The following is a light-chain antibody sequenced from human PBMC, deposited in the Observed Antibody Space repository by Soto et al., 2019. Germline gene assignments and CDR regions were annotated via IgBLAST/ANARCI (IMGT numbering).Light chain of an antibody. CDR3: CSYAGSSTDV. J-gene: IGLJ1*01. CDR1: SSDVGNYNL. V-gene: IGLV2-23*01. Sequence: QSVLTQPASVSGSPGQSITISCTGTSSDVGNYNLVSWYQQHPGKAPKLMIYEGSKRPSGVSNRFSGSKSGNAASLTISILHAEDEADYYCCSYAGSSTDVVGTGTKVTVL. CDR2: EGS.